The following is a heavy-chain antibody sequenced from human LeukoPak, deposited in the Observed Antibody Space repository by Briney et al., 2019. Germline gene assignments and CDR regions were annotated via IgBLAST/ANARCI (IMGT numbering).Heavy chain of an antibody. V-gene: IGHV3-15*01. J-gene: IGHJ4*02. Sequence: PGGSLRLSCAASGFTFSNAWMSWVRQAPGKGLEWVGRIKSKTDGGTTDYAAPVKGRFTISRDDSKNTLYLQMNSLKTEDTAVYYCTTRGPKRMATIHFDYWGQGTLVTVSS. CDR2: IKSKTDGGTT. CDR3: TTRGPKRMATIHFDY. CDR1: GFTFSNAW. D-gene: IGHD5-24*01.